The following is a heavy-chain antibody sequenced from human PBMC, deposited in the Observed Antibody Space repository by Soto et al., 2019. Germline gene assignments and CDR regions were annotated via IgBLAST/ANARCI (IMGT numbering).Heavy chain of an antibody. CDR1: GYSISSGYY. J-gene: IGHJ4*02. Sequence: SETLSLTCAVSGYSISSGYYWGWIRQPPGKGLEWIGNMYHSGDTYYNPSLKSRVAISVDTSKNHFSLKLSSVTAADTAVYYCASEWAGQRWEPRTGFFDYWGQGTLVTVSS. CDR2: MYHSGDT. CDR3: ASEWAGQRWEPRTGFFDY. V-gene: IGHV4-38-2*01. D-gene: IGHD1-26*01.